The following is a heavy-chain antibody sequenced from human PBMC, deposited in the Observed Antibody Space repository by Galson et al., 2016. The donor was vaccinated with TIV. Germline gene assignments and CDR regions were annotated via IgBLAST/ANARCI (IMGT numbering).Heavy chain of an antibody. CDR2: IYWDDDK. CDR1: GFSHSTSGVS. J-gene: IGHJ5*01. CDR3: AHRLEFLGFDS. V-gene: IGHV2-5*02. Sequence: PALVKPTQTLTLTCSFSGFSHSTSGVSVGWIRQPPGKALECLALIYWDDDKRYSPSLKSRLTITKDTSRNQVVLTLTNMDPVDTATYYCAHRLEFLGFDSWGQGTPVTVSS. D-gene: IGHD1-1*01.